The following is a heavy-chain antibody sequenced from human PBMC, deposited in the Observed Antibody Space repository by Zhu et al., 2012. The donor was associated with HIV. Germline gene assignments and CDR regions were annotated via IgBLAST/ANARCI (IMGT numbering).Heavy chain of an antibody. V-gene: IGHV4-59*11. CDR2: MYPSGST. D-gene: IGHD1-1*01. CDR1: GGSMSSHY. CDR3: ARSVKGQLVFDS. J-gene: IGHJ4*02. Sequence: QVQLQESGPGLVKPSETLSLTCTVSGGSMSSHYWNWIRQPPGKGLQWIGYMYPSGSTKYNFSLKSRVAISLDTSTTVLPHLSSVTTADTAVYYCARSVKGQLVFDSWGQGALVTVSS.